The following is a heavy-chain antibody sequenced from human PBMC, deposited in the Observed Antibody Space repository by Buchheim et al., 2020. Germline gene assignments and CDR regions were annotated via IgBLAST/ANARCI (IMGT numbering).Heavy chain of an antibody. Sequence: EVQLVESGGGLVKPGGSLRLSCAASGFTFSSYTMTWVRQAPGKGLEWVSSISSSNSYIYYADSVKGRFTISRDHAKNSLYLQMNSLRAEDTAVYYCARGVIVGATLRWFDPWGQGTL. CDR3: ARGVIVGATLRWFDP. CDR1: GFTFSSYT. V-gene: IGHV3-21*01. CDR2: ISSSNSYI. J-gene: IGHJ5*02. D-gene: IGHD1-26*01.